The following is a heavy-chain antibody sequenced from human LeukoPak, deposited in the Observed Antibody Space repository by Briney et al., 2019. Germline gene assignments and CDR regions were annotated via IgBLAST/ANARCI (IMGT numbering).Heavy chain of an antibody. CDR2: TIPIFGTA. J-gene: IGHJ4*02. Sequence: GASVKVSCKASGGTFSSYAISWVRQAPGQGLEWMGGTIPIFGTANYAQKLQGRVTITTDEPTSTAYMELSSLRSEDTAVYYCARGVGPTSSFDYWGQGTLVTVSS. CDR3: ARGVGPTSSFDY. CDR1: GGTFSSYA. V-gene: IGHV1-69*05. D-gene: IGHD1-26*01.